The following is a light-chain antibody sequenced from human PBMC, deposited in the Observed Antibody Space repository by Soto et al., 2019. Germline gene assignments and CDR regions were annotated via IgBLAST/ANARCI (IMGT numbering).Light chain of an antibody. CDR2: DAS. CDR1: QTVTNSD. V-gene: IGKV3-20*01. CDR3: QQSGSSPWT. J-gene: IGKJ1*01. Sequence: DTLLTQSPGTLSLSPGERATLPCRASQTVTNSDLAWYQQKPGQAPRLLIYDASSRATGTPDRFSGSGSGTDFTLTISRLEPEDFAVYYCQQSGSSPWTFGQGTKVDIK.